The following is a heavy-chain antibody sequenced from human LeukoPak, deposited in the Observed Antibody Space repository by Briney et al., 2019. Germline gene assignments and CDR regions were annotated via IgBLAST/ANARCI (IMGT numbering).Heavy chain of an antibody. J-gene: IGHJ6*02. CDR1: GFTASSNY. Sequence: PGGSLRLSCAASGFTASSNYMSWVRQAPGKGLVWVSRINGDGSSTSYADSVKGRFTISRDNSRNTLYLQMNSLRVEDTAVYYCAKDRSGSSGWYPMTYYYYGMDVWGQGTTVTVSS. V-gene: IGHV3-53*01. CDR3: AKDRSGSSGWYPMTYYYYGMDV. D-gene: IGHD6-19*01. CDR2: INGDGSST.